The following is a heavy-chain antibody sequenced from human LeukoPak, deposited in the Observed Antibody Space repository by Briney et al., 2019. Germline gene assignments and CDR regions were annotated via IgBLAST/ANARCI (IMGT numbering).Heavy chain of an antibody. CDR3: AKEFSSGWRRGVFDY. V-gene: IGHV3-23*01. J-gene: IGHJ4*02. CDR2: ISSSGGST. D-gene: IGHD6-19*01. Sequence: GGSLRLSCAASGFTFSSSAMNWVRQAPGKGLEWVSAISSSGGSTHYADSVKGRFTISRDNSKNTLYLQLNSLKAEDTAVYYCAKEFSSGWRRGVFDYWGQGTLVTVSS. CDR1: GFTFSSSA.